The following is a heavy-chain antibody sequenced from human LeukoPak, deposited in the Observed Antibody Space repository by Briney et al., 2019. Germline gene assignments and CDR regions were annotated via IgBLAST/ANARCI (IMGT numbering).Heavy chain of an antibody. V-gene: IGHV3-30*02. CDR2: IRFDGTTK. J-gene: IGHJ4*02. Sequence: GGSLRLSCAASGFTFSSSGMHWVRQAPGRGLEWVAFIRFDGTTKYYAQSVRGRFTISRDNSKNTLGLQMDSLRAEDTAVYYCAKVEEEPRFRGVDYWGQGTLVTVSS. D-gene: IGHD1-26*01. CDR3: AKVEEEPRFRGVDY. CDR1: GFTFSSSG.